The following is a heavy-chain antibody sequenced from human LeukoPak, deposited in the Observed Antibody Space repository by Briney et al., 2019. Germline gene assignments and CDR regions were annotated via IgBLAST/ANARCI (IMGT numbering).Heavy chain of an antibody. CDR1: GGSISSSSYY. J-gene: IGHJ4*02. CDR2: IYYSGST. CDR3: ARHANIAAAADY. D-gene: IGHD6-13*01. V-gene: IGHV4-39*01. Sequence: PSETLTLTCTASGGSISSSSYYWGWIRQPPGKGLEWIGGIYYSGSTYYSPSLKSRVTISVDTSKNQFSLKLSSVTAADTAVYYCARHANIAAAADYWRQGTLITVSS.